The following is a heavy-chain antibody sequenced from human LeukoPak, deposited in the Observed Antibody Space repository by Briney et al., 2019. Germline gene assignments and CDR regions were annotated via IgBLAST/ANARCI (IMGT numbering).Heavy chain of an antibody. CDR2: IKSKKFGETT. D-gene: IGHD1-1*01. V-gene: IGHV3-15*01. CDR3: TASDTPGVDY. CDR1: GFTFSNAW. J-gene: IGHJ4*02. Sequence: GGSLRLSCAASGFTFSNAWLSWVRQTPGKGLEWVGRIKSKKFGETTDYAAPVKGRFTISRDDSKNMLYLQMNSLKTEDTAVFYDTASDTPGVDYWGQGTLLTVSS.